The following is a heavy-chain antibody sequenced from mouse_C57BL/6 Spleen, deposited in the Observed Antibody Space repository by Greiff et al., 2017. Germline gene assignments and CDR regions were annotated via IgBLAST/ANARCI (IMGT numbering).Heavy chain of an antibody. J-gene: IGHJ1*03. CDR3: ARTLGPRYFDV. V-gene: IGHV1-52*01. CDR2: IDPSDSET. Sequence: QVQLKQPGAELVRPGSSVKLSCKASGYTFTSYWMHWVKQRPIQGLEWIGNIDPSDSETHYNQKFKDKATLTVDKSSSTAYMQLSSLTSEDSAVYCCARTLGPRYFDVWGTGTTVTVSS. CDR1: GYTFTSYW. D-gene: IGHD4-1*01.